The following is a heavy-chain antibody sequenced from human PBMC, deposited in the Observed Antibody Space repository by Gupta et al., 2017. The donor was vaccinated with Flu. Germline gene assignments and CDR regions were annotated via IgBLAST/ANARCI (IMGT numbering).Heavy chain of an antibody. Sequence: QVQLQESGPGLVKPSQTLSLTCTVSGGSISSGSYYCSWIRQPAGKGLEGIGRIYTSGSTNYNPSLKSRVTISVDTSKNQFSLKLSSVTAADTAVYYCARGKMVRGPYGNWFDPWGQGTLVTVSS. CDR3: ARGKMVRGPYGNWFDP. J-gene: IGHJ5*02. CDR1: GGSISSGSYY. CDR2: IYTSGST. V-gene: IGHV4-61*02. D-gene: IGHD3-10*01.